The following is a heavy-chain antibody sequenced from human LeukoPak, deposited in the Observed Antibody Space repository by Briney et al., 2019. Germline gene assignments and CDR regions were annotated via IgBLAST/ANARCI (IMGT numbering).Heavy chain of an antibody. CDR2: IYYSGST. V-gene: IGHV4-59*08. CDR1: GGSISSYY. D-gene: IGHD6-13*01. Sequence: PSETLSLTCTVSGGSISSYYWSWIRQPPGKGLEWIGYIYYSGSTNYNPSLKSRVTISVDTSKNQFSLKLTSVAAADTAVYYYARLSRGAAAGFDYWGQGTLVTVSS. J-gene: IGHJ4*02. CDR3: ARLSRGAAAGFDY.